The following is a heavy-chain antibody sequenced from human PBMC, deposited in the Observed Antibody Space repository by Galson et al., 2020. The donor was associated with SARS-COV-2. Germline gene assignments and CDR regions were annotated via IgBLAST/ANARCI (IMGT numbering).Heavy chain of an antibody. CDR1: GYSFTDYY. Sequence: ASVKVSCKASGYSFTDYYMHWVRQAPGQGLEWMGWINPNSGGAISAQTFQGRLTLTTDTSITTAYLQLSSLTSADTAVYYCARVYYGDKVDYWGQGTLVTVSS. CDR3: ARVYYGDKVDY. D-gene: IGHD3-10*01. J-gene: IGHJ4*02. V-gene: IGHV1-2*02. CDR2: INPNSGGA.